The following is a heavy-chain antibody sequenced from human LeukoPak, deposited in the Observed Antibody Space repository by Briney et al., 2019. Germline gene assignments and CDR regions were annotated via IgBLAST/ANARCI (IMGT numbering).Heavy chain of an antibody. V-gene: IGHV4-61*02. D-gene: IGHD1-1*01. J-gene: IGHJ4*02. CDR3: AREGGAGTPPFDY. CDR1: GGSISSGSYY. CDR2: IYTSGST. Sequence: SETLSLTCTVSGGSISSGSYYWSWIRQPAGKGLEWIGRIYTSGSTNYNPSLKSRVTMSVDTSKNQFSLKLSSVTAADTAVYYCAREGGAGTPPFDYWGQGTLVTVSS.